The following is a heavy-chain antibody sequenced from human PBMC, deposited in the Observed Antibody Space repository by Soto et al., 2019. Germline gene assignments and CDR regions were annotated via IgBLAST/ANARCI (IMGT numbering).Heavy chain of an antibody. D-gene: IGHD2-2*01. CDR1: GGSISSGVYY. CDR2: IYYSGST. V-gene: IGHV4-30-4*01. Sequence: SETLSLTCTVSGGSISSGVYYWSWIRQPPGKGLEWIGYIYYSGSTYYNPSLKSRVTISVDTSKNQFSLKLSSVTAADTAVYYCAREPAASSSDYWGQGTLVTVSS. CDR3: AREPAASSSDY. J-gene: IGHJ4*02.